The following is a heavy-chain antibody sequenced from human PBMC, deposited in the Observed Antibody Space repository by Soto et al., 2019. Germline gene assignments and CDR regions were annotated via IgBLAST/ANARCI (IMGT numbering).Heavy chain of an antibody. D-gene: IGHD6-6*01. CDR1: GYTFTTYG. CDR2: SNTYNGKT. CDR3: ARAAETRYYGMDV. J-gene: IGHJ6*02. Sequence: GASVKVSCKASGYTFTTYGISWVRQAPGQGLEWMGWSNTYNGKTDYARKFQGRVTMTTDTSTRTAHMELRSLTFDDTAVYYCARAAETRYYGMDVWGRGTTVTVSS. V-gene: IGHV1-18*04.